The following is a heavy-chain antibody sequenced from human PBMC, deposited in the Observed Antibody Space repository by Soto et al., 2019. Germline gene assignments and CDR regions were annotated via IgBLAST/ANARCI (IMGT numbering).Heavy chain of an antibody. Sequence: SETLSLTCTVSGGSISSSSYYWGWIRQPPGKGLEWIGSIYYSGSPYYSPSLKSRVTMSADTSKNQFSLKLSSVTAADTALFYCARKWGHSGYGSYYYYMDVWGKGTTVTVPS. CDR1: GGSISSSSYY. V-gene: IGHV4-39*01. CDR3: ARKWGHSGYGSYYYYMDV. CDR2: IYYSGSP. D-gene: IGHD5-12*01. J-gene: IGHJ6*03.